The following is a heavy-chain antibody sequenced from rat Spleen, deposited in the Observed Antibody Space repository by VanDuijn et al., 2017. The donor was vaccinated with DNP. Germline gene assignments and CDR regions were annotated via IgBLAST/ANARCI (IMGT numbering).Heavy chain of an antibody. CDR3: ARWSLYFDY. V-gene: IGHV3-1*01. J-gene: IGHJ2*01. CDR1: GYSITTNY. CDR2: SSFSGST. Sequence: EVQLQESGSGLVKPSQSLSLSCSVTGYSITTNYWGWIRKFPGNKMDYIGHSSFSGSTNYNPSLKSRISITRDTSKNQFFLHLNSVTTEDTATYYCARWSLYFDYWGQGVMVTVSS.